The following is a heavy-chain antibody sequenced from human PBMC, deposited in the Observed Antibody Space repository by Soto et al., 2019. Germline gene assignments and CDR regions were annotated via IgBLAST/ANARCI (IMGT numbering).Heavy chain of an antibody. CDR3: ATQVNWGAGVDY. J-gene: IGHJ4*02. Sequence: GGSLRLSCAASGFTFNNYAMSWVRQAPGKGLEWVSGISGSGGSTNYADSVKGRFTISRDNSKNTLYLLMNSLGAEDTAVYYCATQVNWGAGVDYWGQGT. V-gene: IGHV3-23*01. CDR1: GFTFNNYA. D-gene: IGHD7-27*01. CDR2: ISGSGGST.